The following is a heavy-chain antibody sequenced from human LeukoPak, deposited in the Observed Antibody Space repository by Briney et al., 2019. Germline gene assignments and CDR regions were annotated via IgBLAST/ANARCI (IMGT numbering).Heavy chain of an antibody. J-gene: IGHJ4*02. CDR1: GGSFSGYY. V-gene: IGHV4-34*01. Sequence: SETLSLTCAVYGGSFSGYYWSWIRQPPGKGLEWIGEINHSGSTNYNPSLKSRVTISVYTSKNQFSLKLSSVTAADTAVYYWARGRRWLQFGATFDYWGQGTLVTVSS. CDR2: INHSGST. CDR3: ARGRRWLQFGATFDY. D-gene: IGHD5-24*01.